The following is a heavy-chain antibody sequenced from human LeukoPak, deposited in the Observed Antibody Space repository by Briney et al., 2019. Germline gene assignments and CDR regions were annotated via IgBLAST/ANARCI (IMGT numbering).Heavy chain of an antibody. CDR1: GGSISSHY. D-gene: IGHD6-13*01. V-gene: IGHV4-59*11. CDR2: IYYSGST. Sequence: SETLPLTCTVSGGSISSHYWSWIRQPPGKGLEWIGYIYYSGSTNYNPSLKSRVTISVVTSKNQFSLKLSSVTAAGTAVYYCARVLKVGAATFDYWGQGTLVTVSS. J-gene: IGHJ4*02. CDR3: ARVLKVGAATFDY.